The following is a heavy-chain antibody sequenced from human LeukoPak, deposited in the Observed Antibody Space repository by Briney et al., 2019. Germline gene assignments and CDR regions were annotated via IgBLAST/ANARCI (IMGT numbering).Heavy chain of an antibody. CDR1: GFTFSSYA. V-gene: IGHV3-23*01. CDR2: ISGSGGST. Sequence: GGSLRLPCAASGFTFSSYAMSWVRQAPGKGLEWVSAISGSGGSTYYADSVKGRFTISRDNSKNTPYLQMNSLRAEDTAVYYCAKCPSPYYYDSSGYYYHNWFDPWGQGTLVTVSS. CDR3: AKCPSPYYYDSSGYYYHNWFDP. D-gene: IGHD3-22*01. J-gene: IGHJ5*02.